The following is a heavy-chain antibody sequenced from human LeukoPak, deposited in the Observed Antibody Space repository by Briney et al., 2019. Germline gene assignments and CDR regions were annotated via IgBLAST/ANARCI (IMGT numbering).Heavy chain of an antibody. CDR2: ISSGSTYK. J-gene: IGHJ2*01. D-gene: IGHD3-9*01. V-gene: IGHV3-21*01. Sequence: GGSLRLSCAASEFTFSTYSMNWVRQAPGKGLEWVSSISSGSTYKYYADSVKGRFTISRDNARNSLYLQMNSLRAEDTAVYYYAGSDTTGYSPREWDYWYFDLWGRGTLVTVSS. CDR3: AGSDTTGYSPREWDYWYFDL. CDR1: EFTFSTYS.